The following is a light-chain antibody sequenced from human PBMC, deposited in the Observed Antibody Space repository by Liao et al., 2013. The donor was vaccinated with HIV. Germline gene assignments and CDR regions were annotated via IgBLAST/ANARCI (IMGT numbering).Light chain of an antibody. CDR2: YDS. J-gene: IGLJ2*01. Sequence: SYELTQPPSVSVAPGKTARITCGGNNIGSKSVYWYQQKPGQAPLLVIFYDSDRPSGIPERFSGSNSGNTATLTISRVEVGDEADYSCQAWDSSTVVFGGGTKLTVL. CDR1: NIGSKS. CDR3: QAWDSSTVV. V-gene: IGLV3-21*01.